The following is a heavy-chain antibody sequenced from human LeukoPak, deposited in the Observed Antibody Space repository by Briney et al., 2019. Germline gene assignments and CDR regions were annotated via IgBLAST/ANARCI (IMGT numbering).Heavy chain of an antibody. Sequence: SETLSLTCSVSGGSISSYYWSWIRQPPGKGLEWIGYIYYSGSTNYNPSLKSRVTISVDTSKNQFSLRLSSVTAADTAVYYCARDERSRQWLVSPSPRTFDYWGQGTLVTVSS. D-gene: IGHD6-19*01. CDR2: IYYSGST. V-gene: IGHV4-59*01. CDR1: GGSISSYY. J-gene: IGHJ4*02. CDR3: ARDERSRQWLVSPSPRTFDY.